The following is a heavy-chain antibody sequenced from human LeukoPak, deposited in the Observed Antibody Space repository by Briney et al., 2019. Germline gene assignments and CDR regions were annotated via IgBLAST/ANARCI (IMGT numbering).Heavy chain of an antibody. CDR3: AKDGPRLRFLEWLPHYYYYYMDV. D-gene: IGHD3-3*01. J-gene: IGHJ6*03. CDR2: IRYDGSNK. CDR1: GFTFSSYG. V-gene: IGHV3-30*02. Sequence: GGSLRLSCAASGFTFSSYGMHWVRQAPGKGLEWVAFIRYDGSNKYYADSVKGRFTISRDNSKKTLYLQMNSLRAEDTAVYYCAKDGPRLRFLEWLPHYYYYYMDVWGKRTTVTVSS.